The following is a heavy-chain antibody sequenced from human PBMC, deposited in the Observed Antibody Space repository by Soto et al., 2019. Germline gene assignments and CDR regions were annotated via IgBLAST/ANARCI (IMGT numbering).Heavy chain of an antibody. V-gene: IGHV4-59*08. CDR3: ARHSRCCRNIVFFFQAEDGIRDL. CDR2: IYYKGST. D-gene: IGHD2-15*01. Sequence: WIRQPPGKGLEWIGYIYYKGSTPYNPCRTSRATISLATSKNQYSLNLSSGTAADTAVYFGARHSRCCRNIVFFFQAEDGIRDL. J-gene: IGHJ2*01.